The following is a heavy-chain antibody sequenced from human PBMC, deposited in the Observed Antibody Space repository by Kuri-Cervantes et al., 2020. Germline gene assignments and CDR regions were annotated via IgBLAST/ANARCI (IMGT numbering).Heavy chain of an antibody. J-gene: IGHJ5*02. Sequence: ESLKISCNVFGYSISSGYYWVWIRQPPGKGLEWIASIFDDGNTYYNPSLKSRVTTSVDTSKNQFSLSLTSVTAADTAMYYCAGQAKFHDSRFYWFDPWGQGTLVTISS. CDR1: GYSISSGYY. V-gene: IGHV4-38-2*02. CDR3: AGQAKFHDSRFYWFDP. D-gene: IGHD3-3*01. CDR2: IFDDGNT.